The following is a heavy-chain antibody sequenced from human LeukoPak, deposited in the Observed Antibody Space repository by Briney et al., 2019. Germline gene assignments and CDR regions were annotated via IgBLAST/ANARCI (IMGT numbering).Heavy chain of an antibody. CDR1: GGTFSSYA. D-gene: IGHD5-24*01. CDR3: HMGEDGYNGNYGMDV. Sequence: GDSVKVSCKASGGTFSSYAISWVRQAPGQGLEWMGRIIPIAGIVNYAQKFQGRVTIIADKSTSTAYMELSSLRSEDTAVYYCHMGEDGYNGNYGMDVWGQGTTVTVSS. J-gene: IGHJ6*02. V-gene: IGHV1-69*04. CDR2: IIPIAGIV.